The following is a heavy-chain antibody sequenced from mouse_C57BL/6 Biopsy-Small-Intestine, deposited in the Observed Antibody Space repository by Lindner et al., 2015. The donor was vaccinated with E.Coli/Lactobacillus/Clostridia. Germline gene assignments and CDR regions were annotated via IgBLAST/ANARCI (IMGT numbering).Heavy chain of an antibody. J-gene: IGHJ2*01. Sequence: VQLQESGAELVRPGASVKLSCKASGYTFTDYYINWVKQRPGQGLEWIARIYPGSGNTYYNEKFKGKATLTAEKSSSTAYMQLSSLTSEDSAVYFCARGGYGNYVEDYWGQGTTLTVSS. V-gene: IGHV1-76*01. D-gene: IGHD2-1*01. CDR2: IYPGSGNT. CDR1: GYTFTDYY. CDR3: ARGGYGNYVEDY.